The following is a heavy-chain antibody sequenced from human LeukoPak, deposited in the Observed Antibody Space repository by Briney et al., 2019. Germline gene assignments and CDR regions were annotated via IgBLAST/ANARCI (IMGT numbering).Heavy chain of an antibody. J-gene: IGHJ4*02. CDR2: ISSSGTYT. V-gene: IGHV3-11*05. CDR1: AFTFSDYD. Sequence: GGSLRLSCAASAFTFSDYDMSWIRQAPGKGLEWASYISSSGTYTNNADSVKGRFTISRDNAKNSLYLQMNSLRAEDTAVYYCARDRDGGYFDYWGQGTLVTVSS. D-gene: IGHD3-10*01. CDR3: ARDRDGGYFDY.